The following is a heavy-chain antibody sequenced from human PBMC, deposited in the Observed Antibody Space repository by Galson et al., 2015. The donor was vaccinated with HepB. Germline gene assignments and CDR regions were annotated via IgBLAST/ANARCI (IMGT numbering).Heavy chain of an antibody. CDR1: GFTFSSYA. V-gene: IGHV3-23*01. Sequence: SLRLSCAASGFTFSSYAMSWVRQAPGEGLEWVSAISGSGGSTYYADSVKGRFTISRDNSKNTLYLQMNSLRAEDTAVYYCAKDNCSGGSCYSGNKTPDYWGQGTLVTVSS. D-gene: IGHD2-15*01. CDR2: ISGSGGST. J-gene: IGHJ4*02. CDR3: AKDNCSGGSCYSGNKTPDY.